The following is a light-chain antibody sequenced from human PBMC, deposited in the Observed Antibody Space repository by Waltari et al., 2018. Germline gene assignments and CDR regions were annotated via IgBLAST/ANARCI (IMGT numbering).Light chain of an antibody. CDR3: QSYDSSNHVV. Sequence: NFMLTQPHSVSESPGKTVTISCTRSSGSIASNYVQWYQQRPGSAPTTVIYEDNQRPSGVPDRFSGSVDSSSNAASRASAGVRTEDEADYYCQSYDSSNHVVFGGGTKLTVL. V-gene: IGLV6-57*04. J-gene: IGLJ2*01. CDR2: EDN. CDR1: SGSIASNY.